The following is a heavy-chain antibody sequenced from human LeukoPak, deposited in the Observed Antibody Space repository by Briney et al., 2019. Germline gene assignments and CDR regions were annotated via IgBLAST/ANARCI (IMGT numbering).Heavy chain of an antibody. V-gene: IGHV3-30*18. D-gene: IGHD1-26*01. CDR1: GFTFSSYG. J-gene: IGHJ3*02. Sequence: GGSLRLSCAASGFTFSSYGMHRVRQAPGKGLEWVAVISYDGSNEYYADSVKGRFTIPRDNSKNTLYLQMNSLRAEDTAIYYCAKAKWELRGAFNIWSQGTMVTVSS. CDR2: ISYDGSNE. CDR3: AKAKWELRGAFNI.